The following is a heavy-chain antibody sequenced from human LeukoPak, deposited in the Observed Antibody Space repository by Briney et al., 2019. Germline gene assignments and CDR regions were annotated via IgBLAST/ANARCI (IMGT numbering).Heavy chain of an antibody. D-gene: IGHD2-15*01. J-gene: IGHJ4*02. CDR2: LYYSGST. CDR3: ARGDCSGGSCQIDY. Sequence: SETLSLTCAVSGGSISSSYWSWIRRPPGKGLEWIGYLYYSGSTNYNPSLKSRVTISVDTSKDQFSLKLSSVTAADTAVYYCARGDCSGGSCQIDYWGQGTLVTVSS. V-gene: IGHV4-59*01. CDR1: GGSISSSY.